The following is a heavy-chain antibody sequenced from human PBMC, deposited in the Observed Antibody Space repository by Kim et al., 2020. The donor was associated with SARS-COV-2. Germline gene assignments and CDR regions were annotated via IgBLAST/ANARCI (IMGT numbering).Heavy chain of an antibody. D-gene: IGHD4-17*01. CDR2: ISGSGGST. CDR3: AGRHPYMTTVTTRGSVDY. CDR1: GFTFSSYA. J-gene: IGHJ4*02. V-gene: IGHV3-23*01. Sequence: GGSLRLSCAASGFTFSSYAMSWVRQAPGKGLEWVSAISGSGGSTYYADSVKGRFTISRDNSKNTLYLQMNSLRAEDTAVYYCAGRHPYMTTVTTRGSVDYWGQGTLVTVSS.